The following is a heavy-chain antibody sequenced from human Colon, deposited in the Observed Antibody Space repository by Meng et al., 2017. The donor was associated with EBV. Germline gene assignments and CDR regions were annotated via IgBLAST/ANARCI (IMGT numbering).Heavy chain of an antibody. CDR2: IYHSGST. V-gene: IGHV4-4*02. J-gene: IGHJ4*02. CDR1: GGSLSSRNW. CDR3: ARVGAYCGGDCYHPR. Sequence: GQRQGPGPGLGKPSGTLSLPGAVSGGSLSSRNWWSWVRQPPGKGLEWIGEIYHSGSTNYNPSLKSRVTISVDESKNQFSLRLSSVTAADTAVYYCARVGAYCGGDCYHPRWGQGTLVTVSS. D-gene: IGHD2-21*02.